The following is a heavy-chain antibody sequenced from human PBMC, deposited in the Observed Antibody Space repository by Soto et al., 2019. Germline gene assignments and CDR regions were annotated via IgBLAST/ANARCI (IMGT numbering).Heavy chain of an antibody. CDR3: ARTQRMYYGDFNWFDP. CDR1: GGTFSSYA. Sequence: QVQLVQSGAEVKTPGSSVKVSCKASGGTFSSYAISWVRQAPGHGLEWMGGIIPIFGTANYAQKFQGRVTITADESTSTAYMELSSLRSEDTAVYYCARTQRMYYGDFNWFDPWGQGTLVTVSS. V-gene: IGHV1-69*01. CDR2: IIPIFGTA. D-gene: IGHD4-17*01. J-gene: IGHJ5*02.